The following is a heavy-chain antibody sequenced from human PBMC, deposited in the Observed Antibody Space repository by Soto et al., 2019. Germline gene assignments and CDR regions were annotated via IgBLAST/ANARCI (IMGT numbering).Heavy chain of an antibody. D-gene: IGHD2-21*01. Sequence: EVQLLESGGDSVQPGGSVRLSCAGSGFTFINYAMNWVRQAPGKGLEWVSTISGGGDATFFADSVRGRFTFSRDNSKNTVTLQMNSLGVDDTDVYYCARKVVGSTSRPDYWYFDLWGRGTLVTVSS. J-gene: IGHJ2*01. CDR2: ISGGGDAT. CDR3: ARKVVGSTSRPDYWYFDL. V-gene: IGHV3-23*01. CDR1: GFTFINYA.